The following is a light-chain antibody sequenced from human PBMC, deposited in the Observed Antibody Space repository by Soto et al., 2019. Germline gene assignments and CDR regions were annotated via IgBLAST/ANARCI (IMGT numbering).Light chain of an antibody. J-gene: IGLJ1*01. V-gene: IGLV2-14*03. CDR2: DII. CDR3: VSFTSCRASV. Sequence: QSALTQPASVSGSPGQSITISCTGTSSDVGAYIFVSWYQQHTGKAPKLMIYDIINRPAGVSNRFSGSKSGNTASLTISGLQAEDEAAYYCVSFTSCRASVSGTGTKVTVL. CDR1: SSDVGAYIF.